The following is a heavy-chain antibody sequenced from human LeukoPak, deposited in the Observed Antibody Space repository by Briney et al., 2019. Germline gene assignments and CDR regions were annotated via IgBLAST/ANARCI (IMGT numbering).Heavy chain of an antibody. V-gene: IGHV4-4*07. J-gene: IGHJ1*01. CDR1: GGSISSYY. CDR3: ARVRTGTFRGYFQH. CDR2: IYTSGST. Sequence: PSETLSLTCTVSGGSISSYYWSWIRQPAGKGLEWIGRIYTSGSTNYNPSLKSRVTMSVDTSKNQFSLKLSSVTAADTAVYYCARVRTGTFRGYFQHWGQGTLVTVSS. D-gene: IGHD1-7*01.